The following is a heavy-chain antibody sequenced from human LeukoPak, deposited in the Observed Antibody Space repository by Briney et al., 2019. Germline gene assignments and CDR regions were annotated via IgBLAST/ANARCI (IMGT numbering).Heavy chain of an antibody. CDR1: GFTFSSYG. CDR3: ARAFYSSGGGDY. D-gene: IGHD6-25*01. J-gene: IGHJ4*02. V-gene: IGHV3-23*01. Sequence: SGGSLRLSCAASGFTFSSYGMSWVRQAPGKGLEWVSAISGSGGSTYYADSVKGRFTISRDNAKNSLYLQMNSLRAEDTAVYYCARAFYSSGGGDYWGQGTLVTVSS. CDR2: ISGSGGST.